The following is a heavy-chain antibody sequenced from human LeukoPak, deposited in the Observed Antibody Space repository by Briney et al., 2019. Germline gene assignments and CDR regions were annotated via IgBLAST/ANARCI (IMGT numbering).Heavy chain of an antibody. J-gene: IGHJ4*02. V-gene: IGHV3-48*03. CDR3: AREGQWLASY. CDR1: GFTFSSYE. CDR2: ISSSGSTI. Sequence: PGGSLRLSCAASGFTFSSYEMNWVRQAPGKGLEWVSYISSSGSTIYYADSVKGRFTFSRDNAKNSLYLQMNSLRAEDTAVYYCAREGQWLASYWGQGTLVTVSS. D-gene: IGHD6-19*01.